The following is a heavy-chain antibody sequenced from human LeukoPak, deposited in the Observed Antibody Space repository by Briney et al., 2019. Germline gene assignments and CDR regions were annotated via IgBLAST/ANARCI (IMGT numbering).Heavy chain of an antibody. CDR3: ARAELRYYDFWSGYGSDYFDY. Sequence: PSETLSLTCAVYGGSFSGYYWSWIRQPPGKGLEWIGEINHSGSTNYNPSLKSRVTISVDTSKNQFSLKLSSVTAADTAVYYCARAELRYYDFWSGYGSDYFDYWGQGTLVTVSS. CDR1: GGSFSGYY. J-gene: IGHJ4*02. D-gene: IGHD3-3*01. CDR2: INHSGST. V-gene: IGHV4-34*01.